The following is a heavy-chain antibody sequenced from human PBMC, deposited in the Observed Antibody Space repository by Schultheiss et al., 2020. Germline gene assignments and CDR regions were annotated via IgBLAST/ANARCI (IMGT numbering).Heavy chain of an antibody. CDR3: ARGGTGGYYFDY. V-gene: IGHV4-61*01. CDR1: GGSVSSGSYY. D-gene: IGHD3-10*01. Sequence: SATLSLTCTVSGGSVSSGSYYWSWIRQPPGKGLEWIGYIHDSGSTNSDPSLKSRVTISLDTSKNQLSLRLTSVTAADTAVYYCARGGTGGYYFDYWGQGTLVTVAS. J-gene: IGHJ4*02. CDR2: IHDSGST.